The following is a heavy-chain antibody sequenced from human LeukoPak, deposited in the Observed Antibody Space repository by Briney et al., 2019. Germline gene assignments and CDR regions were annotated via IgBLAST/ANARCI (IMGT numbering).Heavy chain of an antibody. CDR3: ARSTMYWRNKITFDY. V-gene: IGHV4-34*01. J-gene: IGHJ4*02. Sequence: SETLSLTCAVYGGSFSGYYWSWIRQPPGKGLEWIGEINHSGSTNYNPSLKSRVTISVDTSKNQFSLKLSSVTAADTAVYYCARSTMYWRNKITFDYWGQGTLVTVSS. CDR1: GGSFSGYY. D-gene: IGHD2-8*02. CDR2: INHSGST.